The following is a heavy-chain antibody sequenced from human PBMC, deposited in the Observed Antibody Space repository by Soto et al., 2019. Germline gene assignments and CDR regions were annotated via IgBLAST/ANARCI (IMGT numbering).Heavy chain of an antibody. V-gene: IGHV3-23*01. D-gene: IGHD2-2*02. Sequence: GGSLRLSCAASGFTFSSYAMSWVRQAPGKGLEWVSAISGSGGSTYYADSVKGRFTISRDNSKNTLYLQMNSLRAEDTAVYYCAKGDCSSTSCYNPFDPWGQGTLVTVSS. CDR1: GFTFSSYA. J-gene: IGHJ5*02. CDR2: ISGSGGST. CDR3: AKGDCSSTSCYNPFDP.